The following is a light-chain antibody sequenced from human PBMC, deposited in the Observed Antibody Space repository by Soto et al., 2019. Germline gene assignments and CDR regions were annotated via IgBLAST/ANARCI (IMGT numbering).Light chain of an antibody. J-gene: IGLJ3*02. CDR2: DDT. Sequence: SYELTQPPSVSVAPGQTARITCEGHNIGSKSVHWYQLWPGQAPVVVVYDDTDRPSGIPERFSGSNSGNTATLTITRVEAGDGAGYYCQVRDSSNDYLVFGGGTKVTVL. CDR1: NIGSKS. CDR3: QVRDSSNDYLV. V-gene: IGLV3-21*02.